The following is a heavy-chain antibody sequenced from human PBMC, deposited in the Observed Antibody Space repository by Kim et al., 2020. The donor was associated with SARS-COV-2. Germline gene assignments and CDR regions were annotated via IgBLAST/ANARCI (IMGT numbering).Heavy chain of an antibody. Sequence: DSGKGRFTISSVNSKNTLYLQMNSLRAEDTAVYYCARRSDDFWSGYYDYWGQGTLVTVSS. V-gene: IGHV3-30*01. J-gene: IGHJ4*02. D-gene: IGHD3-3*01. CDR3: ARRSDDFWSGYYDY.